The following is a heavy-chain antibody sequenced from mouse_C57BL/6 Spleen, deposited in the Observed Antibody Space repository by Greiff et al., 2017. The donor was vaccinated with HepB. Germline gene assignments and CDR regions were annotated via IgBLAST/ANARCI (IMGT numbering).Heavy chain of an antibody. D-gene: IGHD1-1*01. CDR2: IDPETGGT. CDR1: GYTFTDYE. Sequence: QVQLKESGAELVRPGASVTLSCKASGYTFTDYEMHWVKQTPVHGLEWIGAIDPETGGTAYNQKFKGKAILTADKSSSTAYMDLRSLTSEDSAVYYCTLYYGSRMDYWGQGTSVTVSS. V-gene: IGHV1-15*01. J-gene: IGHJ4*01. CDR3: TLYYGSRMDY.